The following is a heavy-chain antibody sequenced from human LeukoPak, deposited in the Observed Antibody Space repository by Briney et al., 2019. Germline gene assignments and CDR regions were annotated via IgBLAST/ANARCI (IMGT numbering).Heavy chain of an antibody. D-gene: IGHD6-19*01. J-gene: IGHJ4*02. CDR2: ISSRTNTM. Sequence: GGSLRLSCATSGFSFSDYTMDWVRQAPGKGLEWVSHISSRTNTMYYADSVKGRFTISRDKAKSSRYLQMNSLRAEDTGLYYCVRDLQWAFDYWGQGTLVTVSS. CDR1: GFSFSDYT. V-gene: IGHV3-48*01. CDR3: VRDLQWAFDY.